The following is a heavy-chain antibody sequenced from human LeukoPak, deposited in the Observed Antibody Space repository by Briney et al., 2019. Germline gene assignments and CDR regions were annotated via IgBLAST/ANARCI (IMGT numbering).Heavy chain of an antibody. J-gene: IGHJ3*02. CDR3: ARGGAFDI. CDR1: GGSISSGGYY. Sequence: PSETLSLTCTVSGGSISSGGYYWSWIRQPPGKGLEWIGYIYHSGSTYYNPSLKSRVTISVDRSKNQFSLKLSSVTAADTAVYYCARGGAFDIWGQGTMVTVSS. D-gene: IGHD5-12*01. CDR2: IYHSGST. V-gene: IGHV4-30-2*01.